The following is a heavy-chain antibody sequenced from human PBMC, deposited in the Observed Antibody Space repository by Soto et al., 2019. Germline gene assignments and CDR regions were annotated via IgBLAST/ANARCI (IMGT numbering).Heavy chain of an antibody. CDR3: AKVGTGNQKCDY. J-gene: IGHJ4*02. V-gene: IGHV3-30*18. CDR2: ISYDGSDK. CDR1: GFTFSSYN. D-gene: IGHD7-27*01. Sequence: QVHLVEAGGGVVQPGTSLRLSCAASGFTFSSYNMHWVRQAPGKGLEWLAVISYDGSDKYYVDSVKGRFTISRDNSKNTLYLLLNSLRAEDTAVYYCAKVGTGNQKCDYWGQGTLVTVSS.